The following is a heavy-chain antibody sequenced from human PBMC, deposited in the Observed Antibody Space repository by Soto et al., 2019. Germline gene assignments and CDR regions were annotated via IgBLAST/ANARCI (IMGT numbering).Heavy chain of an antibody. D-gene: IGHD2-15*01. Sequence: EVQLLESGGGLVQPGGSLRLSCAASGFTFSTYAMSWVRQAPGKGLEWVSGISGSGYSTYYADSVKGRFTISRDNSKNTLYLQMDSLRAEDTALYYCAKDLRGHQNWFASWGHGTLVTVSS. CDR1: GFTFSTYA. J-gene: IGHJ5*01. CDR3: AKDLRGHQNWFAS. CDR2: ISGSGYST. V-gene: IGHV3-23*01.